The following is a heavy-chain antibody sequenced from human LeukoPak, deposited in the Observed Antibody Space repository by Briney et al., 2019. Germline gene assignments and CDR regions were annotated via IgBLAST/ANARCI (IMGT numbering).Heavy chain of an antibody. CDR2: ISSSGSTI. CDR1: GFTFSSYG. Sequence: GGSLRLSCAASGFTFSSYGMHWVRQAPGKGLEWVSYISSSGSTIYYADSVKGRFTISRDNAKNSLYLQMNSLRAEDTAVYYCARVSGVKYYYYGMDVWGQGTTVTVSS. J-gene: IGHJ6*02. D-gene: IGHD3-10*01. CDR3: ARVSGVKYYYYGMDV. V-gene: IGHV3-48*04.